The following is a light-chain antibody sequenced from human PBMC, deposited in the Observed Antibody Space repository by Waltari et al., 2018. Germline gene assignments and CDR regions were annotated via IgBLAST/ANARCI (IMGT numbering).Light chain of an antibody. CDR2: EVS. CDR3: CSHTSSNTLI. Sequence: QSGLTQPPSVSGSPGQSVTISCTGTSSDVGSYNRVSWYQQSPGTAPRLMICEVSRRPAGIPDRFSGSKSGNTASLTISGLQAEDEGDYYCCSHTSSNTLIFGGGTKVSVL. V-gene: IGLV2-18*02. J-gene: IGLJ2*01. CDR1: SSDVGSYNR.